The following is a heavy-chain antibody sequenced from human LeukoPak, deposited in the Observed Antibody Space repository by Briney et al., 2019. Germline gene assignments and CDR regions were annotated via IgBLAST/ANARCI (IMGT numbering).Heavy chain of an antibody. CDR1: SGSVSNGDYY. D-gene: IGHD3-10*01. Sequence: SETLSLTCTVSSGSVSNGDYYWSWLRQPPGKALEWIGYIYYTGSAYYNPSLGGRVTLSVDTSKNQFSVKLSAVTAADTAVYYCARSRNYYGSGDYWGQGTLVTVSS. J-gene: IGHJ4*02. V-gene: IGHV4-61*08. CDR3: ARSRNYYGSGDY. CDR2: IYYTGSA.